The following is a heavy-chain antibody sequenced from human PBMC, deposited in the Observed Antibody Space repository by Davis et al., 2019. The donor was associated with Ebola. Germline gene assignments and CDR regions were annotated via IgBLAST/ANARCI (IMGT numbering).Heavy chain of an antibody. J-gene: IGHJ1*01. D-gene: IGHD6-13*01. V-gene: IGHV3-7*01. CDR1: GFTFSSYW. CDR2: IKQDGSEK. CDR3: ARALYSSSRMGYFQH. Sequence: GESLKISCAASGFTFSSYWMSWVRQAPGKGLEWVANIKQDGSEKYYVDSVKGRFTISRDNAKNSLYLQMNSLRAEDTAVYYCARALYSSSRMGYFQHWGQGTLVTVSS.